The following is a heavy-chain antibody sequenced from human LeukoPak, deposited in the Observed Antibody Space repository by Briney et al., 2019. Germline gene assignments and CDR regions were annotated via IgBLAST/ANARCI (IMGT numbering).Heavy chain of an antibody. CDR3: ARLIPQKWELPGKWFDP. V-gene: IGHV1-69*06. D-gene: IGHD1-26*01. Sequence: PRASVKVSCKASGGTFSSYAISWVRQAPGQGLEWMGGIIPIFGTANYAQKLQGRVTITADKSTSTAYMELSSLRSDDTAVYYCARLIPQKWELPGKWFDPWGQGTLVTVSS. CDR1: GGTFSSYA. J-gene: IGHJ5*02. CDR2: IIPIFGTA.